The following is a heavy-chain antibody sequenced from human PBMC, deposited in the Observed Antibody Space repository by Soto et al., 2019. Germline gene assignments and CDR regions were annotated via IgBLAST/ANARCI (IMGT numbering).Heavy chain of an antibody. CDR3: ARHQVSGDTGARPTAMSLDY. V-gene: IGHV3-53*04. J-gene: IGHJ4*02. CDR1: GFTVSSNY. CDR2: IYSGGST. Sequence: GGSLRLSCAASGFTVSSNYMSWVRQAPGKGLEWVSVIYSGGSTYYADSVKGRFTISRHNSKNTLYLQMNSLRAEDTAVYYCARHQVSGDTGARPTAMSLDYWGQGTLVTVSS. D-gene: IGHD1-26*01.